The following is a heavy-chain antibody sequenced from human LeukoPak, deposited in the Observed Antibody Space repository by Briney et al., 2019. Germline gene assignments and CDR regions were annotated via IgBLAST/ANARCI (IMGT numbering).Heavy chain of an antibody. J-gene: IGHJ4*02. CDR3: ARPATGYCSSAGCHWDS. V-gene: IGHV3-21*01. CDR2: ISASSNFI. D-gene: IGHD2-2*01. Sequence: PGGSPRLSCAASGFTFSTHSMYWVRQAPGKGLEWVSSISASSNFIHYAESVRGRFTISRDNAKNSLYLQMNSLGAQDTAVYYCARPATGYCSSAGCHWDSWGQGTLVTVSS. CDR1: GFTFSTHS.